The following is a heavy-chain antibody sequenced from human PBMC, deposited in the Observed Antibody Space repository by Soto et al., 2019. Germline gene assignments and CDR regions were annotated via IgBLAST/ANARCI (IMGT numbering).Heavy chain of an antibody. CDR1: GFTFSDYY. D-gene: IGHD4-17*01. J-gene: IGHJ6*02. CDR3: ARAVSPNYYYYGMDV. V-gene: IGHV3-11*06. Sequence: QVQLVESGGGLVKPGGSLRLSCAASGFTFSDYYMSWIRQAPGKGLEWVSYISSSSSYTNYADSVKGRFTISRDNAKNSLYLQMNSLRAEDTAVYYCARAVSPNYYYYGMDVWGQGTTVTVSS. CDR2: ISSSSSYT.